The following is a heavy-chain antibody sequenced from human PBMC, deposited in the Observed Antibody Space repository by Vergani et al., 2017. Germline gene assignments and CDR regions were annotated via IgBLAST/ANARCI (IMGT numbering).Heavy chain of an antibody. CDR1: GFTFDAYT. Sequence: EVQLVESGGVVVQPGGSLRLSCAASGFTFDAYTMHWVRQAPGKGLEWVSLISWDGGSTYYADSVKGRFTISRDNSKNSLYLQMNSLRTEDTALYYCAKDSSPDSYYYYGMDVWGQGTTVTVAS. J-gene: IGHJ6*02. V-gene: IGHV3-43*01. D-gene: IGHD3-10*01. CDR2: ISWDGGST. CDR3: AKDSSPDSYYYYGMDV.